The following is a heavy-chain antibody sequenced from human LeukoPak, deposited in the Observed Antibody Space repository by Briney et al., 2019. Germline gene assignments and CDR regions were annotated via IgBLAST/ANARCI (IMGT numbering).Heavy chain of an antibody. V-gene: IGHV4-59*01. Sequence: PSETLSLTCTVSGGSISSYYWSWIRQPPGKGLEWIGYIYYSGSTNYNPYLKSRVTISVDTSKNQFSLKLSSVTAADTAVYYCARDYYGLGSYHWFDPWGQGTLVTVSS. CDR3: ARDYYGLGSYHWFDP. J-gene: IGHJ5*02. D-gene: IGHD3-10*01. CDR1: GGSISSYY. CDR2: IYYSGST.